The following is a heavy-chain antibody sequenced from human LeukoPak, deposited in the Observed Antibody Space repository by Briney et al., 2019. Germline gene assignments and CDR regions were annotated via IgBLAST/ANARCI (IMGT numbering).Heavy chain of an antibody. V-gene: IGHV1-69*04. Sequence: PVASVKVSCKASGGTFSSYAISWVRQAPGQGLEWMGRIIPILGIANYAQKFQGRVTITADKSASTAYMELSSLRSEDTAVYYCARDIDTTYDYWGQGTLVTVSS. CDR2: IIPILGIA. D-gene: IGHD1-1*01. J-gene: IGHJ4*02. CDR3: ARDIDTTYDY. CDR1: GGTFSSYA.